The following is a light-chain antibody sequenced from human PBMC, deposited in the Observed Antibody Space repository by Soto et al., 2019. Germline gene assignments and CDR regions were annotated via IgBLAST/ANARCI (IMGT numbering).Light chain of an antibody. CDR3: GADHGSGSNFRV. CDR2: VGTGGIVG. V-gene: IGLV9-49*01. Sequence: QLVLTQPPSASASLGASGTLTCTLSSGYSNYKVDWYQQRPGKGPRFVMRVGTGGIVGSKGDGIPDRFSVLGSGLNRYLTIKNIQEEDESYDHCGADHGSGSNFRVFGRGTKLTVL. J-gene: IGLJ2*01. CDR1: SGYSNYK.